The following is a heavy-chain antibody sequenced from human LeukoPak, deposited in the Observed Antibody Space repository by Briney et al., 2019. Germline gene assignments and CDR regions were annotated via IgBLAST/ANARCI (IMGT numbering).Heavy chain of an antibody. CDR1: GGSISSSNYY. V-gene: IGHV4-39*02. CDR2: IYYSGST. CDR3: ARDGYYFGLDV. Sequence: SETLSLTCSVSGGSISSSNYYWGWIRQPPGKGLEWIGSIYYSGSTYYNPSLKSRVTISVDTSKNQFSLKLSSVTAADTAVYYCARDGYYFGLDVWGQGTAVTVSS. J-gene: IGHJ6*02.